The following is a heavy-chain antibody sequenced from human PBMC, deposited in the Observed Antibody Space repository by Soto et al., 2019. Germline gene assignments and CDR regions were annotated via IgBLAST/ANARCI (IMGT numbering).Heavy chain of an antibody. CDR1: GGSISGYY. CDR2: MYNSERT. V-gene: IGHV4-4*07. CDR3: ARESLAHSYFDL. J-gene: IGHJ4*02. Sequence: QVQLQESGPGLVKPSENLSLTCTVSGGSISGYYWSWIRQPAGKGLEWIGRMYNSERTNYNPALKSRVTMSMDTSKNQFSLKLTSVTAADTAVYFCARESLAHSYFDLWGQGTLVTVSS.